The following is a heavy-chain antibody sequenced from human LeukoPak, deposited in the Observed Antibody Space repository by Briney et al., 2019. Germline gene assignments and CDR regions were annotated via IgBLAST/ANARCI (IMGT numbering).Heavy chain of an antibody. CDR3: TRSHYYDSSGYPTLIDY. CDR1: GFTFSGSA. D-gene: IGHD3-22*01. J-gene: IGHJ4*02. V-gene: IGHV3-73*01. CDR2: IRSKANSYAT. Sequence: GGSPRLSYAASGFTFSGSAMHWVRQASGKGLEWVGRIRSKANSYATAYAASVKGRFTISRDDSKNTAYLQMNSLKTEDTAVYYCTRSHYYDSSGYPTLIDYWGQGTLVTVSS.